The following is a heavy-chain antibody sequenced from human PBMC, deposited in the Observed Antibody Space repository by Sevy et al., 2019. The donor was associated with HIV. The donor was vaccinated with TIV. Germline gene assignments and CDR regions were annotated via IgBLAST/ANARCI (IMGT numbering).Heavy chain of an antibody. J-gene: IGHJ5*02. CDR1: GFTFSDAW. CDR2: IKSKSDGGTV. CDR3: ITYPRITTTGTGGFDP. V-gene: IGHV3-15*01. D-gene: IGHD6-13*01. Sequence: GSLRLSCAASGFTFSDAWMGWVRQAAGKGLECVGRIKSKSDGGTVEHAAPVKGRFTISRDDSKGTLYLQMNSLKTENTAVYFCITYPRITTTGTGGFDPWGQGTLVTVSS.